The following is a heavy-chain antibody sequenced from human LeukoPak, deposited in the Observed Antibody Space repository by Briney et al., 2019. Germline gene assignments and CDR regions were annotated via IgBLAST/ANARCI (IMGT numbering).Heavy chain of an antibody. CDR3: ARDSCSGGSCFDY. CDR2: ITSGSRYI. V-gene: IGHV3-21*04. J-gene: IGHJ4*02. Sequence: GGSLRLSCAASGSTFSNYSMNWVRQAPGKGLEWVSSITSGSRYIYYADSVKGRFTISRDNAKNSLYLQMNSLRAEDTAVYYCARDSCSGGSCFDYWGQGTLVTVSS. D-gene: IGHD2-15*01. CDR1: GSTFSNYS.